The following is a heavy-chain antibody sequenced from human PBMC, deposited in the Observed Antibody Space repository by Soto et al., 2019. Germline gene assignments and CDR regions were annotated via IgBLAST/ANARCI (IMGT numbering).Heavy chain of an antibody. CDR2: IYYSGST. J-gene: IGHJ4*02. CDR1: GGSISSGDYY. Sequence: SETLSLTCTVSGGSISSGDYYWSWIRQPPGKGLGWIGYIYYSGSTYYNPSLKSRVTISVDTSKNQFSLKLSSVTAADTAVYYCARDYGDYVIDYWGQGTLVTVSS. CDR3: ARDYGDYVIDY. D-gene: IGHD4-17*01. V-gene: IGHV4-30-4*01.